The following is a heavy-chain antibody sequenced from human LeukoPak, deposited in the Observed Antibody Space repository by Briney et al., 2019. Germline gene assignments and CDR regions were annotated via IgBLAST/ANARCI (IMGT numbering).Heavy chain of an antibody. V-gene: IGHV3-48*01. D-gene: IGHD5-24*01. Sequence: GGSLRLSCAASGFTFSDYSMNWVRQAPGKGLEGISYIGIDSGNTNYAHSVKARFTTSADKAKNSLYLQINSLRVEDTAVYYCARDYKYAFDSWGQGTLVTVSS. CDR1: GFTFSDYS. CDR3: ARDYKYAFDS. J-gene: IGHJ4*02. CDR2: IGIDSGNT.